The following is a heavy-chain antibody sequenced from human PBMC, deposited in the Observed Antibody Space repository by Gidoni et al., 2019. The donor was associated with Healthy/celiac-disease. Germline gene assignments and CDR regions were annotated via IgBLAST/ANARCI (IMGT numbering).Heavy chain of an antibody. V-gene: IGHV1-18*04. CDR3: ARAVADTKAGWYFDL. CDR2: ISAYNGNT. D-gene: IGHD6-19*01. CDR1: GYPFTSYG. Sequence: QVQLVQSGAEVKKPGASVKVSCKASGYPFTSYGISWVRQAPGQGLEWMGWISAYNGNTNYAQKLQGRVTMTTDTSTSTAYMELRSLRSDDTAVYYCARAVADTKAGWYFDLWGRGTLVTVSS. J-gene: IGHJ2*01.